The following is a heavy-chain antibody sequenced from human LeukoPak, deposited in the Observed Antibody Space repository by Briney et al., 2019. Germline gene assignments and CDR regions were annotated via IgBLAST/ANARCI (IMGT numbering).Heavy chain of an antibody. V-gene: IGHV3-11*01. D-gene: IGHD6-19*01. CDR2: ISRGGDSM. CDR1: GFTFSDHY. J-gene: IGHJ4*02. CDR3: AGRGIAVAGNFDY. Sequence: GGSLRLSCAASGFTFSDHYMTWIRQAPGKGLEWVSYISRGGDSMYYADSVKGRFTISRDNGKNSLYLQMNSLRAEDTAVYYCAGRGIAVAGNFDYWGQGTLVTVSS.